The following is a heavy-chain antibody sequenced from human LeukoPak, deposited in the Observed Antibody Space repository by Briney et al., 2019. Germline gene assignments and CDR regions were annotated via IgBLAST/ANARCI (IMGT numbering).Heavy chain of an antibody. CDR2: IILIFGTA. CDR1: GGTFSSYA. D-gene: IGHD5-18*01. CDR3: ARDRGWAGYTYGFYY. V-gene: IGHV1-69*01. Sequence: GASVRVSCKASGGTFSSYAISWVRQAPGQGLEWMGGIILIFGTANYAQKFQGRVTTTADESTSTAYMELSSLRSEDTAVYYCARDRGWAGYTYGFYYWGQGTLVTVSS. J-gene: IGHJ4*02.